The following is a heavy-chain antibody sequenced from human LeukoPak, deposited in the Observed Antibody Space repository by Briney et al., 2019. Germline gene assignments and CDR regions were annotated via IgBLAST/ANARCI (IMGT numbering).Heavy chain of an antibody. CDR3: AKDRPDGGSWNLIDY. CDR1: GFTFSSYA. V-gene: IGHV3-23*01. J-gene: IGHJ4*02. CDR2: ISNSHST. D-gene: IGHD1-7*01. Sequence: PGGSLRLSCAASGFTFSSYAMSWVRQAPGKGLEWVSAISNSHSTYYADSVKGRFTISRDNSRSTLYLQMNSLRAEDTAVYYCAKDRPDGGSWNLIDYWGQGTLVTVSS.